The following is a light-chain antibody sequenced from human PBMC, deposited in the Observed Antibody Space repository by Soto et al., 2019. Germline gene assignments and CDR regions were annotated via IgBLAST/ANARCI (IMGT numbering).Light chain of an antibody. CDR3: QQRNSWPPIT. J-gene: IGKJ5*01. CDR2: DAS. V-gene: IGKV1-33*01. Sequence: DIQMTQSPSSLSASVGDRVTITCQASQDISNYLNWYQQKPGKAPKLLIYDASNLETGVPSRFSGSGSGTDFTFTISSLQPEDIATYYCQQRNSWPPITFGQGTRLEIK. CDR1: QDISNY.